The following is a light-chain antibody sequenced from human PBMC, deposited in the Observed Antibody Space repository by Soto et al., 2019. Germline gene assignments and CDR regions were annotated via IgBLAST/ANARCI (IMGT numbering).Light chain of an antibody. Sequence: QSALTQPASVSGSPGQSITISCSGTSSDVGSYDHVAWYQQFPGKTPKLTIYEVSNRPSGVSSRFSGSKSGNTASLTISGLQAEDEADYYCQSFDSSLNVVFGGGTQLTVL. CDR2: EVS. V-gene: IGLV2-14*01. CDR1: SSDVGSYDH. J-gene: IGLJ2*01. CDR3: QSFDSSLNVV.